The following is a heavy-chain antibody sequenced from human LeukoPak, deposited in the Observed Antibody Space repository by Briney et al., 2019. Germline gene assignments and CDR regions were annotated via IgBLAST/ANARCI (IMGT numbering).Heavy chain of an antibody. CDR2: INHSGST. D-gene: IGHD3-10*01. J-gene: IGHJ4*02. V-gene: IGHV4-34*01. Sequence: SETLSLTCAVYGGSFSGYYWSWIRQPPGKGLEWIGEINHSGSTNYNPSLKSRVTISVDTSKNQFSLKLSSVTAADTAVYYCARGPIGEYYYGSGSHIFYYWGQGTLVTVSS. CDR3: ARGPIGEYYYGSGSHIFYY. CDR1: GGSFSGYY.